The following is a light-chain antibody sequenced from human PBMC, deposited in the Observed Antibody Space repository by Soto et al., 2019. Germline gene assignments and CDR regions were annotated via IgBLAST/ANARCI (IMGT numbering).Light chain of an antibody. Sequence: QSALTQPPSASGSPGQSVTISCTGTSGDIGGYNYVSWYQQHPGKAPKLMIYEVNKRPSGVPGRFSGSKSGNTASLTVSGLQAEDEADYYCSSYAGSNNVVFGGGTNLTVL. V-gene: IGLV2-8*01. CDR3: SSYAGSNNVV. CDR1: SGDIGGYNY. CDR2: EVN. J-gene: IGLJ2*01.